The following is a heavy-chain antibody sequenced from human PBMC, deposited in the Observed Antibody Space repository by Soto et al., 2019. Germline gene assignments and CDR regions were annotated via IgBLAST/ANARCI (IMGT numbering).Heavy chain of an antibody. V-gene: IGHV1-18*01. J-gene: IGHJ3*02. D-gene: IGHD2-2*01. CDR1: GYTFTSYG. CDR3: AGGYCSSTSCYAFDI. Sequence: ASVKVSCKASGYTFTSYGISWVRQAPGQGLEWMGWISAYNGNTNYAQKLQGRITMTADTSTSTAYMELRSLRADDTAVYCCAGGYCSSTSCYAFDIWGQGTMVTVSS. CDR2: ISAYNGNT.